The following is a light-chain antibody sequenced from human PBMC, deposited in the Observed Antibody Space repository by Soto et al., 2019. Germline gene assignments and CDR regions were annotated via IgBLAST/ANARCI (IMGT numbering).Light chain of an antibody. Sequence: QSVLTQPPSASGTPGQRVTISCSGSSSNIGSNYVYWYQQLPGTAPKLLIYRNNQRPSGVPDRFSGSKSGTSASLAISCLRSEDEADYYCAAWDDSLSGWVFGGGTQLTVL. CDR1: SSNIGSNY. J-gene: IGLJ3*02. CDR2: RNN. CDR3: AAWDDSLSGWV. V-gene: IGLV1-47*01.